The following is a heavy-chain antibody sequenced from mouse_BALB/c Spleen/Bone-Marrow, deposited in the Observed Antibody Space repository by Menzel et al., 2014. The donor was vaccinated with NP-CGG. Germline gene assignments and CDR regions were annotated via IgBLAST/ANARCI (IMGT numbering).Heavy chain of an antibody. CDR1: GLDFSRYW. J-gene: IGHJ4*01. Sequence: EVKLQESGGGLVQLGGSLKLSCAASGLDFSRYWMSWVRQAPGKGLEWIGEINPDSRTINSTPSLKDKFIISRDKGKNTLYLEMSKVRSEDTALYYCARRDYYYGMDYWGQGTSVTVSS. CDR3: ARRDYYYGMDY. CDR2: INPDSRTI. V-gene: IGHV4-1*02. D-gene: IGHD3-3*01.